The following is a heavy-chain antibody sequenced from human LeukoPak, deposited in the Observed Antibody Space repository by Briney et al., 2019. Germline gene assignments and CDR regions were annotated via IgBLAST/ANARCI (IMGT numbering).Heavy chain of an antibody. Sequence: GESLKISCKGSGYSFTSYWIGWVRQVPGKGLEWMGIIYPGDSDTRYSPSFQGQVTISADKSISTAYLQWSSLKASDTAMYYCARRKRGYSYGPLYYFDYWGQGTLVTVSS. D-gene: IGHD5-18*01. J-gene: IGHJ4*02. CDR2: IYPGDSDT. V-gene: IGHV5-51*01. CDR3: ARRKRGYSYGPLYYFDY. CDR1: GYSFTSYW.